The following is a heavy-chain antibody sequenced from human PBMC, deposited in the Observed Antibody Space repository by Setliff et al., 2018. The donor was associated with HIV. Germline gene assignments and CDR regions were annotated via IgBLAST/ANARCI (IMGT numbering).Heavy chain of an antibody. CDR2: IYFSGSA. Sequence: TSETLSLTCTVSGDSIGTTTYYWGWIRQSPEKGLEWIGSIYFSGSAYYNPSLESRVTISVDTSKNQFSLKLNSVTAADTAVYYCARHGNQWLVTIDYWGQGTLVTVSS. CDR3: ARHGNQWLVTIDY. CDR1: GDSIGTTTYY. J-gene: IGHJ4*02. D-gene: IGHD6-19*01. V-gene: IGHV4-39*01.